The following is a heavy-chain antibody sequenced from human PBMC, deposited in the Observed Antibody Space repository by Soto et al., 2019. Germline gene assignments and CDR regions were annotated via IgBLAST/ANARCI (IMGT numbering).Heavy chain of an antibody. CDR2: INPNSGGT. Sequence: ASVKVSCKASGYTFTGYYMHWVRQAPGQGLEWMGWINPNSGGTNYAQKFQGRVTMTRDTSISTAYMELSRLRSDDTAVYYCARDRKATEYYDFWTGPAYYGMDGWGQGTTVTVAS. J-gene: IGHJ6*02. CDR1: GYTFTGYY. V-gene: IGHV1-2*02. CDR3: ARDRKATEYYDFWTGPAYYGMDG. D-gene: IGHD3-3*01.